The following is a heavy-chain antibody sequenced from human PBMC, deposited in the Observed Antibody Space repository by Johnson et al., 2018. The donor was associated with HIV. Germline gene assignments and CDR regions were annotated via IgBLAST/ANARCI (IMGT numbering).Heavy chain of an antibody. V-gene: IGHV3-7*01. CDR1: GFTFSSYW. CDR2: IKQDGSEK. D-gene: IGHD5-12*01. J-gene: IGHJ3*02. CDR3: ARDESGYDEGFDAFDI. Sequence: VQLVESGGGLVQPGGSLRLSCAASGFTFSSYWMSWVRQAPGKGLECVANIKQDGSEKYYVDSVKGRFTISRDNAKNSLYLQMNSLRAEDTAVYYCARDESGYDEGFDAFDIWDQGTMVTVSS.